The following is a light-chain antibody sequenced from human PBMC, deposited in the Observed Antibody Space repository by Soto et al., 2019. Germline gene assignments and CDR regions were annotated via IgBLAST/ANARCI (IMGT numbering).Light chain of an antibody. Sequence: EIVLTQSPATLSVSPGERVILSCRASQSVSSYLAWYQQKPGQAPRILIYDASHRDTGIPAMFSGSGSGTEFTLTISSLQPDDFASYFCQEYNTNFRTFGQGTKVDIK. CDR1: QSVSSY. V-gene: IGKV3-15*01. CDR2: DAS. J-gene: IGKJ1*01. CDR3: QEYNTNFRT.